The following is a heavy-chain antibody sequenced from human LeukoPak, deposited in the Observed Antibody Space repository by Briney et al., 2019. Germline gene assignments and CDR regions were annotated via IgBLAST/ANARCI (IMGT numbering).Heavy chain of an antibody. D-gene: IGHD5-24*01. CDR3: ARNSAGYTNRGNYYYYMDV. CDR1: GGSFSGYY. J-gene: IGHJ6*03. V-gene: IGHV4-34*01. CDR2: INHSGST. Sequence: PSETLSLTCAVYGGSFSGYYWSWIRQPPGKGLEWIGEINHSGSTNYNPSLKSRVTISVDTSKNQFSLKLSSVTAADTAVYYCARNSAGYTNRGNYYYYMDVWRKGTTVTVSS.